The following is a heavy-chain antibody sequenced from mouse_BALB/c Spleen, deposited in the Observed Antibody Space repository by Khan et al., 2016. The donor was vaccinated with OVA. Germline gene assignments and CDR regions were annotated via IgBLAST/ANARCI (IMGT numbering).Heavy chain of an antibody. CDR1: GYTFTSYT. J-gene: IGHJ3*01. CDR3: LRDRIKQRKDGWFDY. Sequence: VQLQQSGAELARPGASVKMSCKASGYTFTSYTIHWINERPGQGLEWIGYINPSNGHTNYNQKFKDKATLTTDKSSTTAYLQLSSLTSDDSAVYDYLRDRIKQRKDGWFDYWGQGTMVTVAA. V-gene: IGHV1-4*01. CDR2: INPSNGHT. D-gene: IGHD3-2*01.